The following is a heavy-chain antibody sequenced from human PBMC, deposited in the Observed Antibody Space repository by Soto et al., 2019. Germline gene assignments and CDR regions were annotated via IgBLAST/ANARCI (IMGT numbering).Heavy chain of an antibody. J-gene: IGHJ4*02. CDR3: ARGEGRGYSYGYFDY. V-gene: IGHV3-53*04. CDR2: IYSGGST. D-gene: IGHD5-18*01. Sequence: GGSLRLSCAASGFTVSSNYMSWVRQAPGKGLEWVSVIYSGGSTYYADSVKGQFTISRHNSKNTLYLQMNSLRAEDTAVYYCARGEGRGYSYGYFDYWGQGTLVTVSS. CDR1: GFTVSSNY.